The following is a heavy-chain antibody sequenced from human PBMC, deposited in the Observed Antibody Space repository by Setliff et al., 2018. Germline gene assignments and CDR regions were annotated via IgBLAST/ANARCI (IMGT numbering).Heavy chain of an antibody. Sequence: GGSLRLSCGTSGFTFDVSGMSWVRQAPGKGLEWVSSINWSGGSRAYADSVKGRFTISRDNSKNTLYLQMNSLRAEDTAVYYCAKHGAYNDFLTGYNFYYGMDVWGQGTTVTVSS. D-gene: IGHD3-9*01. J-gene: IGHJ6*02. CDR3: AKHGAYNDFLTGYNFYYGMDV. CDR1: GFTFDVSG. V-gene: IGHV3-20*04. CDR2: INWSGGSR.